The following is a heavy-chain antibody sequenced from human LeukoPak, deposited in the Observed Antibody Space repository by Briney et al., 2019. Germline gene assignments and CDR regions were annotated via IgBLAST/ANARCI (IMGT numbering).Heavy chain of an antibody. CDR3: ARGGGGYRGYASYYYYAMDV. CDR2: MFYRGSS. D-gene: IGHD5-12*01. J-gene: IGHJ6*02. CDR1: GDSISSGDYY. Sequence: SQTLSLACTVSGDSISSGDYYWTWIRQHPGKGLEWIAYMFYRGSSHFNPSLRSRVTMSGDASMNQFSLNLTSVTAADTAVYWCARGGGGYRGYASYYYYAMDVWGQGTTVTVSS. V-gene: IGHV4-31*03.